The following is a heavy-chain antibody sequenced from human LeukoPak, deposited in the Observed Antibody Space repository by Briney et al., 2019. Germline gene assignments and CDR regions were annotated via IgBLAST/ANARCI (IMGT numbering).Heavy chain of an antibody. CDR3: ARDAYSGSYYVPFDY. CDR1: GFTFSSYA. J-gene: IGHJ4*02. CDR2: ISYDGSNK. V-gene: IGHV3-30-3*01. D-gene: IGHD1-26*01. Sequence: GGSLRLSCAASGFTFSSYAMHWVRQAPGKGLEWVAVISYDGSNKYYADSVKGRFSISRDNSKNTLYLQMNSLRAEDTAVYYCARDAYSGSYYVPFDYWGQGTLVTVSS.